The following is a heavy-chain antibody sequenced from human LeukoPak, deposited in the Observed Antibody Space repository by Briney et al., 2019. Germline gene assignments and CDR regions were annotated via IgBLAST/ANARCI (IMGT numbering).Heavy chain of an antibody. CDR2: ISPSGNT. V-gene: IGHV4-34*01. CDR3: ARRVRSADYRLDY. J-gene: IGHJ4*02. D-gene: IGHD4-11*01. CDR1: GGSFTVYS. Sequence: SETLSLTCAVYGGSFTVYSWTWIRQPPGKSLEWVGEISPSGNTQYNPSLKCRVTISLDASKSQFYLKLNSVTAADTAAYYCARRVRSADYRLDYWGQGTLVTVSS.